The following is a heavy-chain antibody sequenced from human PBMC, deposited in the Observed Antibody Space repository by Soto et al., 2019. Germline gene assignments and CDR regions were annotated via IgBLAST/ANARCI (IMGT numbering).Heavy chain of an antibody. V-gene: IGHV4-59*01. Sequence: SETLSLTCTVSGGSISSYYWSWIRQPPGKGLEWIGYIYYSGSTNYNPSLKSRVTISVDTSKNQFSLKLSSVTAADTAVYYCARVGCSSISCYAGFYYYYYYMYVWGKGTTVPVSS. D-gene: IGHD2-2*01. CDR2: IYYSGST. J-gene: IGHJ6*03. CDR1: GGSISSYY. CDR3: ARVGCSSISCYAGFYYYYYYMYV.